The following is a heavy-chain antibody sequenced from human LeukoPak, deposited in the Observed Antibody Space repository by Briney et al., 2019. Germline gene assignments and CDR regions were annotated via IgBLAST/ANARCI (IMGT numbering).Heavy chain of an antibody. D-gene: IGHD2-15*01. CDR3: ASVGVVADYGLDV. Sequence: VASGKVSCKASGYTFTDYYMHWVRQAPGQGLEWMGWINPNTGATTYAQRFQGRVTLTRDTSISTAYMDLSRLRPDDTAVYYCASVGVVADYGLDVWGQGTTVTVSS. J-gene: IGHJ6*02. V-gene: IGHV1-2*02. CDR1: GYTFTDYY. CDR2: INPNTGAT.